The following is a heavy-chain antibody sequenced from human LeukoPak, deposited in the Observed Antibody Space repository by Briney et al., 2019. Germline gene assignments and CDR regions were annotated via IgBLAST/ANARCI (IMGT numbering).Heavy chain of an antibody. Sequence: PGGSLRLSCTASGFAFDEHGMSWVRQAPGKGLEWVSAINWSGGSTDYANPLRGLFTVSRDNAKNSLYLQMDSLRAEDTALYYCARAPITSPFYFDYWGQGTLVTVSS. J-gene: IGHJ4*02. CDR1: GFAFDEHG. D-gene: IGHD2-2*01. CDR3: ARAPITSPFYFDY. V-gene: IGHV3-20*04. CDR2: INWSGGST.